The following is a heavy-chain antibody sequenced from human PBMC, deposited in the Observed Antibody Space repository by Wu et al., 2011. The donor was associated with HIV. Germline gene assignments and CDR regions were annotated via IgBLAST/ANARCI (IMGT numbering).Heavy chain of an antibody. V-gene: IGHV1-69-2*01. D-gene: IGHD3-10*01. CDR1: GDTLIQYK. CDR3: ATGGDRLYFFASGGYDAFDV. J-gene: IGHJ3*01. Sequence: EVHLEQSGAEVKRPGETVRISCRVSGDTLIQYKIHWIQQAPGQGLQWVGLIDPEDGDTEYRENFHGRLTVIADTSADTVYLQLTNLGSEDTGIYYCATGGDRLYFFASGGYDAFDVWGQGTLVTVSS. CDR2: IDPEDGDT.